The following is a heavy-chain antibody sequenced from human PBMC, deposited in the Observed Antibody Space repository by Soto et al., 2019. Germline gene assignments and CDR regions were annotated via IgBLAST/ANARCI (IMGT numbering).Heavy chain of an antibody. CDR1: GFTFTTYA. J-gene: IGHJ4*02. D-gene: IGHD3-10*01. CDR2: MSSDGSNT. V-gene: IGHV3-30-3*01. CDR3: ARDLGSEGVGERFDY. Sequence: QVQLVESGGGVVQPGRSLRLSCVASGFTFTTYAMQWVRQAPGKGLEWVAVMSSDGSNTYYADSVKGRFTISRDNSKNTLYLQMGSLRAEETAVYFGARDLGSEGVGERFDYWGQGTLVTVSS.